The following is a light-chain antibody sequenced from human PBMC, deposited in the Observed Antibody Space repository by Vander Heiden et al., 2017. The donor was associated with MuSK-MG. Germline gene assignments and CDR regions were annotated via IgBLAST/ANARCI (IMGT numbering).Light chain of an antibody. CDR1: ALPKQY. CDR2: TDA. V-gene: IGLV3-25*03. J-gene: IGLJ2*01. Sequence: SSELPQPPSVSVSPGQTARIACSGAALPKQYAYWYQQKPGQAPVLVIYTDAERPSGIPERFSGSSSGTTVTLTISGVQAEDEADYYCQSADSSGTYLVLFGGGTKLTVL. CDR3: QSADSSGTYLVL.